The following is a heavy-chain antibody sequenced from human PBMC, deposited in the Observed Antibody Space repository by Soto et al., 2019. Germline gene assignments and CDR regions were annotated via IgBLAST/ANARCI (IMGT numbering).Heavy chain of an antibody. D-gene: IGHD2-15*01. CDR3: ARDKGRSPLDY. Sequence: EVQLVESGGGLVQPGGSLRLSCAASGFTFSSYSMNWVRQAPGKGLEWVSYISSSSSTIYYADSVKGRFTISRDNAKKSLYLQMNSLRAEDTAVYYCARDKGRSPLDYWGQGTLVTVSS. J-gene: IGHJ4*02. CDR2: ISSSSSTI. CDR1: GFTFSSYS. V-gene: IGHV3-48*01.